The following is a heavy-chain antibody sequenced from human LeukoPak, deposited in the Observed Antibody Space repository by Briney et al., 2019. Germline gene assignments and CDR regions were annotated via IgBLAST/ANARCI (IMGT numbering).Heavy chain of an antibody. CDR1: GYTFTGYY. V-gene: IGHV1-2*02. CDR3: ARVPTAPEERSYYYMDV. CDR2: INPNSGGT. D-gene: IGHD5-18*01. Sequence: ASVKVSCKASGYTFTGYYMHWVRQAPGQGLEWMGWINPNSGGTNYAQKFQGGVTMTRDTSISTAYMELSRLRSDDTAVYYCARVPTAPEERSYYYMDVWGKGTTVTVSS. J-gene: IGHJ6*03.